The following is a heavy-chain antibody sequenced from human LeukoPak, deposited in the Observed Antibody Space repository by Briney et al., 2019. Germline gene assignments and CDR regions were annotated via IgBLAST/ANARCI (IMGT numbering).Heavy chain of an antibody. D-gene: IGHD3-10*01. CDR3: AKLMSPGGKLLWFGEVEYGMDV. V-gene: IGHV3-30*18. CDR2: ISYDGSNK. CDR1: GFTFSSYG. J-gene: IGHJ6*04. Sequence: PGRSLRLSCAASGFTFSSYGMHWVRQAPGKGLEWVAVISYDGSNKYYANSVKVRFTISRDNSKNTLYLQMNSLRAEDTAVYYCAKLMSPGGKLLWFGEVEYGMDVWGKGTTVTVSS.